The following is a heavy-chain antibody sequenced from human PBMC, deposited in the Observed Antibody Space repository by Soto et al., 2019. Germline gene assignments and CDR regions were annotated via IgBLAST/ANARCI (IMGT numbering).Heavy chain of an antibody. CDR3: AHRPSYCSGGSCYSGFDY. CDR2: IYWDDDK. Sequence: QITLKESGPTLVKPTQTLTLTCTFSGFSLSTSGVGVGWIRQPPGKALEWLALIYWDDDKRYSPSLKSRLTITKDTSKNQVVLTMTNMDPVDTASYYCAHRPSYCSGGSCYSGFDYWGQGTLVTVSS. J-gene: IGHJ4*02. CDR1: GFSLSTSGVG. D-gene: IGHD2-15*01. V-gene: IGHV2-5*02.